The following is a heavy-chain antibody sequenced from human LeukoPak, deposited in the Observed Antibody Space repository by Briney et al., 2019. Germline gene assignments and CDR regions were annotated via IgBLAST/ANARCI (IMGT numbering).Heavy chain of an antibody. Sequence: GASAKVSCKASGYSFTNNYIHWVRQAPGQGLEWMGMIYPRDGSTSYAQRFQDRVTVTRDTSTNTVHMELSGLRAEDTALYYCARDQEGFDYWGQGTLVTVSS. CDR2: IYPRDGST. CDR1: GYSFTNNY. J-gene: IGHJ4*02. CDR3: ARDQEGFDY. V-gene: IGHV1-46*01.